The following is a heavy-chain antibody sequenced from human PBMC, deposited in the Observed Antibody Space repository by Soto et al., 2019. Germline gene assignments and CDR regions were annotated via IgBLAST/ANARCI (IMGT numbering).Heavy chain of an antibody. CDR3: ARDRPGGRHRYYFGMDV. CDR2: ISSSSSTI. V-gene: IGHV3-48*02. J-gene: IGHJ6*02. CDR1: GFTFSSYS. Sequence: EVQLVESGGGLVQPGGSLRLSCAASGFTFSSYSMNWVRQAPGKGLEWVSYISSSSSTIYYADSVKGRFTISRDNAKNSLYLQMHSLRDEDTAVYYCARDRPGGRHRYYFGMDVWGQGTTVTVSS. D-gene: IGHD1-26*01.